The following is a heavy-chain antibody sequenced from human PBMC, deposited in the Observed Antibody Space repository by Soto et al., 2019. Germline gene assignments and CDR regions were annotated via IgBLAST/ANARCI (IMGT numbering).Heavy chain of an antibody. CDR1: GFSLTTSGVG. D-gene: IGHD3-3*01. CDR2: IYWDDDK. J-gene: IGHJ4*02. CDR3: AHRVLRTVFGLVTTTAIYFDF. V-gene: IGHV2-5*02. Sequence: QITLNESGPTVVRPTETLTLTCRFSGFSLTTSGVGVGWIRQSPGKAPEWLALIYWDDDKRYRASLKSRLTITKDTSKNQVVLTLSDLDPTDTATYYCAHRVLRTVFGLVTTTAIYFDFWGQGTPVAVSS.